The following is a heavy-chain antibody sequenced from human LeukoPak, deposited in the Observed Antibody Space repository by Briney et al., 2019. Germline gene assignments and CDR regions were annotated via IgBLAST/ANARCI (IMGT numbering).Heavy chain of an antibody. V-gene: IGHV4-4*09. Sequence: SERLSLTCIVSGGSTSSYYWRWIRQPPGEGLGGMGYIYTRGSTNYNPSLKSRVTISVATSKNQFSLKLSSVTAADTAVYYCARRSRYYYGSVSTEVWGQGTLVTVSS. D-gene: IGHD3-10*01. CDR1: GGSTSSYY. CDR2: IYTRGST. J-gene: IGHJ4*02. CDR3: ARRSRYYYGSVSTEV.